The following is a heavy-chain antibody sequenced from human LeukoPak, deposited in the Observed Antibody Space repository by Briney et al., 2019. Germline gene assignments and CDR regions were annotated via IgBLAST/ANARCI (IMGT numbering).Heavy chain of an antibody. Sequence: GGSLRLSCSASGFTFSSYAMHWVRQAPGKGLEYVSAISSNGGSTYYADSVKGRFTISRDNSKNTLYLQMSSLRAEDTAVYYCVKDKTESRYYDFWSGYHLKYYFDYWGQGTLVTVSS. D-gene: IGHD3-3*01. CDR2: ISSNGGST. CDR1: GFTFSSYA. J-gene: IGHJ4*02. CDR3: VKDKTESRYYDFWSGYHLKYYFDY. V-gene: IGHV3-64D*09.